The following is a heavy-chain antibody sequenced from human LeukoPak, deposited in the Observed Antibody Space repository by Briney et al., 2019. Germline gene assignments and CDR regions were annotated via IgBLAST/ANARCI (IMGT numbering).Heavy chain of an antibody. CDR1: GDSVSGNIVA. Sequence: SQTLSLPCDISGDSVSGNIVAGNSIRQSPSRGLEWLVRTNDRSKWYNDYAVSVRGRITINPDTSKNRFSLQLDSVTPEDTAVYYCARGSSGSFDYWGQGTLVTVSS. V-gene: IGHV6-1*01. CDR2: TNDRSKWYN. CDR3: ARGSSGSFDY. J-gene: IGHJ4*02. D-gene: IGHD6-19*01.